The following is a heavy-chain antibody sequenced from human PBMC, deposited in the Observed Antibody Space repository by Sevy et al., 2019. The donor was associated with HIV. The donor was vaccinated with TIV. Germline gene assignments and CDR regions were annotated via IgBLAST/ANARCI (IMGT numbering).Heavy chain of an antibody. V-gene: IGHV4-39*01. Sequence: SETLSLTCTVSGGSIGSSSYEWGWIRQPPGKGLEWIGTISYSWSTHYTPSLRSRVTISVDTSQDQFSLMLRSVTATDTAVYYCARQGGIVDRGFDSWGQGTLVTVSS. CDR2: ISYSWST. CDR3: ARQGGIVDRGFDS. D-gene: IGHD3-10*01. J-gene: IGHJ4*02. CDR1: GGSIGSSSYE.